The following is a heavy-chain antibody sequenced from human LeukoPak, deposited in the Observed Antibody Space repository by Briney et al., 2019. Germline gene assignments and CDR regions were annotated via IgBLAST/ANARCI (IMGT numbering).Heavy chain of an antibody. CDR3: AKDAAVVVIARLVDP. CDR1: GFTVSSNY. Sequence: GGSLRLSCAASGFTVSSNYMSWVRQAPGKGLEWVSVIYSCGSTYYADSVKGRFTISRDNSKNTLYLQMNSLRAEDAAVYYCAKDAAVVVIARLVDPWGQGTLVTISS. V-gene: IGHV3-66*01. D-gene: IGHD2-21*01. CDR2: IYSCGST. J-gene: IGHJ5*02.